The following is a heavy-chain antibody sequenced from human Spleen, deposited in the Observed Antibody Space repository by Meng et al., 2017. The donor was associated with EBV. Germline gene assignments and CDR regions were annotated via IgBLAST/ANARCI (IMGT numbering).Heavy chain of an antibody. D-gene: IGHD1-26*01. Sequence: VQRRESGQVLVMPSETLSLTCAFPCGSNSSSTWWSWVRQPPGKGLGWIGEVYHSGSTNYNPSLKSRVTISVDKSKNQFSLKLSSVSAADTAVYYCARQWEVRGPIDYWGQGTLVTVSS. CDR1: CGSNSSSTW. CDR2: VYHSGST. J-gene: IGHJ4*02. CDR3: ARQWEVRGPIDY. V-gene: IGHV4-4*02.